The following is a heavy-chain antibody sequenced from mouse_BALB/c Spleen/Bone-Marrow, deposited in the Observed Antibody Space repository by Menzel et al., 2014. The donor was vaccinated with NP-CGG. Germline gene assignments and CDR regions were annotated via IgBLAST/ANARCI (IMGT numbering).Heavy chain of an antibody. CDR3: ATYYYGSSLFAY. D-gene: IGHD1-1*01. V-gene: IGHV14-3*02. Sequence: VQLKESGAELVKPGASVKLSCTASGFNIKNTYIHWVKQRPEQGLEWIGRIDPANVNTKYDPKFQGKATITADTSSNTAYLQLSSLTSEGTAVYYCATYYYGSSLFAYWGQGTLVTVSA. CDR1: GFNIKNTY. J-gene: IGHJ3*01. CDR2: IDPANVNT.